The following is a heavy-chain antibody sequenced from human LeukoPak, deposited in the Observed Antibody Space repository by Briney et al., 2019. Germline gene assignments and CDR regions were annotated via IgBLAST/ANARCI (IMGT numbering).Heavy chain of an antibody. V-gene: IGHV3-23*01. Sequence: SGGSLRLSCAASGFTFSTYAMNWVRQAPGKGLEWVSSASDSGGNTFYADSVKGRFTISRDNSKNTLYLQMNSLRADDTAVYYCAKEYSSRRQLWFDPWGQGTLVIVSS. CDR3: AKEYSSRRQLWFDP. D-gene: IGHD6-13*01. CDR2: ASDSGGNT. J-gene: IGHJ5*02. CDR1: GFTFSTYA.